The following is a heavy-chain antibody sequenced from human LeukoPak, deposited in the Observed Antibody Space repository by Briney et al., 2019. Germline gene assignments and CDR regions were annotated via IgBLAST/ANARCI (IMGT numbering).Heavy chain of an antibody. J-gene: IGHJ4*02. V-gene: IGHV3-11*01. CDR2: ITSSGTAS. D-gene: IGHD4-17*01. CDR3: ARDPDYGDPD. Sequence: GGSLRLSCTASGFTFSDHYMSWFRLSPGKGLEWLSYITSSGTASDYADSVKGRFTFSRDNAKNSMYLQMNSLRPEDTAVYYCARDPDYGDPDWGQGTLVTVSS. CDR1: GFTFSDHY.